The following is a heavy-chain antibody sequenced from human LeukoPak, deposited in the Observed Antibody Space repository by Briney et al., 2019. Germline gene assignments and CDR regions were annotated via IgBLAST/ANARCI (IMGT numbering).Heavy chain of an antibody. V-gene: IGHV1-24*01. CDR2: FDPEDGET. Sequence: ASVKVSCKVSGYTLTELSMHWVRQAPGKGLEWMGGFDPEDGETIYAQKFQGRATMTEDTSTDTAYMELSSLRSEDTAVYYCATGRGYYDSSGYYCYWGQGTLVTVSS. CDR3: ATGRGYYDSSGYYCY. J-gene: IGHJ4*02. D-gene: IGHD3-22*01. CDR1: GYTLTELS.